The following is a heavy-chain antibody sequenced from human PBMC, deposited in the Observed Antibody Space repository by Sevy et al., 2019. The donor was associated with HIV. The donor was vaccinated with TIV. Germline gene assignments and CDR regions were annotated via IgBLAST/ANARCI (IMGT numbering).Heavy chain of an antibody. J-gene: IGHJ6*02. Sequence: GGSLRLSCAASGLTFSSYWMHWVRQAPGKGLVWVSRINSDGSSTSYAASVKGRFTISRDNAKNTLYLQMNSLRAEDTAVYYCVRQRGDTVVLPDVLPDYGMDVWGQGTTVTVSS. CDR3: VRQRGDTVVLPDVLPDYGMDV. V-gene: IGHV3-74*01. CDR1: GLTFSSYW. CDR2: INSDGSST. D-gene: IGHD2-2*01.